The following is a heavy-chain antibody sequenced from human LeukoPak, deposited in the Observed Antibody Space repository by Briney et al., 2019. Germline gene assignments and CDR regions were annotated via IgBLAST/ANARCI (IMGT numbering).Heavy chain of an antibody. Sequence: GGSLRLSCAASGFTFSNAWMSWVRQAPGKGLEWVGRIKSKTDGGTTDYAAPVEGRFTISRDDSKSTLYLQMNSLKTEDTAVYYCTTDPLYDYVWGSYRYGFDYWGQGTLVTVSS. CDR2: IKSKTDGGTT. J-gene: IGHJ4*02. CDR1: GFTFSNAW. V-gene: IGHV3-15*01. D-gene: IGHD3-16*02. CDR3: TTDPLYDYVWGSYRYGFDY.